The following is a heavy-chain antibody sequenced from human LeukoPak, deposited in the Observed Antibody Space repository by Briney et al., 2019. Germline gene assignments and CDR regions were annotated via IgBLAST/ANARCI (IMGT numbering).Heavy chain of an antibody. CDR2: INPSGGST. CDR3: ARDYNPDGSYYLAHYYYYMDV. J-gene: IGHJ6*03. V-gene: IGHV1-46*01. D-gene: IGHD3-10*01. Sequence: ASVKVSCKASGYTFTSYYMHWVRQAPGQGLEWMGIINPSGGSTSYAQKFQGRVTMTRDTSKNQFSLKLSSVPAADTAVYYCARDYNPDGSYYLAHYYYYMDVWGKGTTVTVSS. CDR1: GYTFTSYY.